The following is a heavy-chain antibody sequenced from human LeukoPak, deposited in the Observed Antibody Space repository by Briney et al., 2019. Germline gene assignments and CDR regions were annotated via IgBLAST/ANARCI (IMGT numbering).Heavy chain of an antibody. J-gene: IGHJ3*02. V-gene: IGHV1-69*05. Sequence: SVTVSFKASVCTFISYAISGVRQAPGQGLEGMGGIIPIFCTSNYAHKFHDRVTITTEKSTSTAYMELSSLSSEDTAVYYCASGYYDSSGYPRFDIWGQGTMVTVSS. CDR1: VCTFISYA. CDR3: ASGYYDSSGYPRFDI. D-gene: IGHD3-22*01. CDR2: IIPIFCTS.